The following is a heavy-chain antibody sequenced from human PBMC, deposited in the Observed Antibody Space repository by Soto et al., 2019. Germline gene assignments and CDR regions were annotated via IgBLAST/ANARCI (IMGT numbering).Heavy chain of an antibody. CDR2: IYYSGST. Sequence: SETLSLTCTVSGGSISSYYWSWIRQPPGKGLEWIGYIYYSGSTNYNPSLKSRVTISVDTSKNQFSLKLSSVTAADTAVYYCAREGLFDCSSTSCYVDAFDIWG. CDR3: AREGLFDCSSTSCYVDAFDI. J-gene: IGHJ3*02. CDR1: GGSISSYY. V-gene: IGHV4-59*01. D-gene: IGHD2-2*01.